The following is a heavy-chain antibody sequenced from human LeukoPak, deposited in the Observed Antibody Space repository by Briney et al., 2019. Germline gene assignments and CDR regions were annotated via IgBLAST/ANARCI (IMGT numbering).Heavy chain of an antibody. CDR3: AREWWGGQWLEQGNDWYFDL. CDR1: GFTFSSYS. J-gene: IGHJ2*01. V-gene: IGHV3-21*06. Sequence: GGSLRLSCAASGFTFSSYSMNWVRQAPGKGLEWVSSISSSSSYIYYADSVKGRFTISRDNAKNSLYLQMNSLRAEDTAVYYCAREWWGGQWLEQGNDWYFDLWGRGTLVTVSS. D-gene: IGHD6-19*01. CDR2: ISSSSSYI.